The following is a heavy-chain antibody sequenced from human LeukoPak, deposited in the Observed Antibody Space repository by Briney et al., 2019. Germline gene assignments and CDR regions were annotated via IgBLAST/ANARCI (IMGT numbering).Heavy chain of an antibody. CDR3: ARNSRLAYYYYMDV. CDR1: GYTFTGYY. V-gene: IGHV1-2*02. D-gene: IGHD6-13*01. CDR2: INPNSGGT. Sequence: ASVKVSCKASGYTFTGYYMHWVRQAPGQGLEWMGWINPNSGGTNYAQKFQGRVTMTRDTSISTAYMELSRLRSDDTAVYYCARNSRLAYYYYMDVWGKGTTVTVSS. J-gene: IGHJ6*03.